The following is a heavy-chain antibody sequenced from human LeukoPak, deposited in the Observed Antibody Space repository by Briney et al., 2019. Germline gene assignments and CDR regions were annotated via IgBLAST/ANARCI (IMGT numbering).Heavy chain of an antibody. CDR1: GFTFSSYS. Sequence: GGSLRLSCAASGFTFSSYSMNWVRQAPGKGLEWVSYISSSSSTIYYADSVKGRFTISRDNAKNSLYLQMNSLRAEDTAVYYCAKPVGTENPDYWGQGTLVAVSS. V-gene: IGHV3-48*01. J-gene: IGHJ4*02. CDR2: ISSSSSTI. D-gene: IGHD7-27*01. CDR3: AKPVGTENPDY.